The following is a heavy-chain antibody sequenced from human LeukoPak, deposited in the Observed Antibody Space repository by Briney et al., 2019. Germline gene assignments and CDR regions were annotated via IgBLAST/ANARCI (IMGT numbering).Heavy chain of an antibody. J-gene: IGHJ3*02. Sequence: GGSLRLSCAASGFTFSSYDMHWVRQATGKGLERVSAIGTAGDTYYPGSVKGRFTISRENAKNSLYLQMNSLRAGDTAVYYCVRYSYGQSDAFDIWGQGTMVTVSS. CDR3: VRYSYGQSDAFDI. V-gene: IGHV3-13*01. CDR2: IGTAGDT. D-gene: IGHD5-18*01. CDR1: GFTFSSYD.